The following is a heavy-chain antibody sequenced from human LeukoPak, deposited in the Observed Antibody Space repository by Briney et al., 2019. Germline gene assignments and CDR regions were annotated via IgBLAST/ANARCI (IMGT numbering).Heavy chain of an antibody. V-gene: IGHV4-34*01. J-gene: IGHJ4*02. CDR1: GGSFSGYY. CDR2: INHSGST. Sequence: SETLSLTCAVYGGSFSGYYWSWIRQPPGKGLEWIGEINHSGSTNYNTSLKSRVTISVDTSKNQFSLKLSSVTAADTAVYYCAREEVVTAWNYWGQGTLVTVSS. D-gene: IGHD2-21*02. CDR3: AREEVVTAWNY.